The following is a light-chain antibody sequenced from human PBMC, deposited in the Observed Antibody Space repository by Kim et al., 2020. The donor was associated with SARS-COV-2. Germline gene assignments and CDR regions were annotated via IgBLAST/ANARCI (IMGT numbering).Light chain of an antibody. CDR3: NYRDSSGYHVV. J-gene: IGLJ3*02. Sequence: SSELTQDPAVSVALGQTVRLTCQGDSLRNYYATWYQRRPGQAPVLVLYGKYNRPSGIPDRFSGSASGNTASLTITGAQAEDEADYYCNYRDSSGYHVVFGGGTQLTVL. CDR1: SLRNYY. V-gene: IGLV3-19*01. CDR2: GKY.